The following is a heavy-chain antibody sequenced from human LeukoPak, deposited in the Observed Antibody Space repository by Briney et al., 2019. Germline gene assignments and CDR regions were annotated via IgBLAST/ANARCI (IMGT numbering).Heavy chain of an antibody. CDR1: GFTFIAYA. CDR2: ITGSDDST. J-gene: IGHJ4*02. CDR3: AKSRSMISTSCYNY. Sequence: GGSLRLSCAASGFTFIAYAMNWFRQAPGKGLEWVSSITGSDDSTYYADSVKDRFTISRDDSKNTLFLQMNSLRAEDTAVYYCAKSRSMISTSCYNYWGQGTLVTVSS. D-gene: IGHD2-2*02. V-gene: IGHV3-23*01.